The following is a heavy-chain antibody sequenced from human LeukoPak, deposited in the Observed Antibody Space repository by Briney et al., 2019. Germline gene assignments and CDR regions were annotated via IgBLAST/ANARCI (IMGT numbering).Heavy chain of an antibody. Sequence: SETLSLTCTVSGGSISSYYWSWIRQPPGKGLEWIGYIYYSGSTNYNPSLKSQVTISVDTSKNQFSLKLSSVTAADTAVYYCARTVLGYSSSWYYYYGMDVWGQGTTVTVSS. CDR1: GGSISSYY. D-gene: IGHD6-13*01. J-gene: IGHJ6*02. CDR2: IYYSGST. CDR3: ARTVLGYSSSWYYYYGMDV. V-gene: IGHV4-59*01.